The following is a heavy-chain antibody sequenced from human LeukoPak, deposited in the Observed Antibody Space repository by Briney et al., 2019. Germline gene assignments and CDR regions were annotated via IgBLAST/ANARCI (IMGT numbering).Heavy chain of an antibody. CDR2: INHSGST. CDR3: ARFGYYGSGSYYLRAFDI. D-gene: IGHD3-10*01. Sequence: PSETLSLTWGVYGGSFSGYYWSWIRQPPGKGLEWIGEINHSGSTNYKSSLKSRVTISVDTSKNQFSLKLSSVTAADTAVYYCARFGYYGSGSYYLRAFDIWGQGTMVTVSS. CDR1: GGSFSGYY. V-gene: IGHV4-34*01. J-gene: IGHJ3*02.